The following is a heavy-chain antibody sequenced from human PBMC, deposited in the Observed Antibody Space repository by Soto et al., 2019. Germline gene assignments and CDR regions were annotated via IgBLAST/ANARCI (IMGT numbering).Heavy chain of an antibody. D-gene: IGHD3-10*01. CDR2: MNPDSGNT. J-gene: IGHJ4*02. CDR1: GYTFTSYD. CDR3: ARSVGGSNVNFDY. Sequence: QVQLVQSGAEVRTPGASVKVSCKASGYTFTSYDINWVRQATGQGPEWMGWMNPDSGNTGYVQKLQGRVTMTRKTAIRTAYMELSSLRSEDTAVYYCARSVGGSNVNFDYWGQGTLVTVSS. V-gene: IGHV1-8*01.